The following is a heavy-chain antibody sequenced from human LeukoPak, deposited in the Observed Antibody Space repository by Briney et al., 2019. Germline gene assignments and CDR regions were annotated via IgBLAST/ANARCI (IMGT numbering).Heavy chain of an antibody. D-gene: IGHD3-3*01. J-gene: IGHJ4*02. CDR1: GGSISSGDYY. V-gene: IGHV4-30-4*01. CDR3: ARVKGSGYYLTSLAFDY. CDR2: IYYSGST. Sequence: SQTLSLTCTVSGGSISSGDYYWSWIRQPPGKGLEWIGYIYYSGSTYYNPSLKSRVTISVDRSKNQFSLKLSSVTAADTAVYYCARVKGSGYYLTSLAFDYWGQGTLVTVSS.